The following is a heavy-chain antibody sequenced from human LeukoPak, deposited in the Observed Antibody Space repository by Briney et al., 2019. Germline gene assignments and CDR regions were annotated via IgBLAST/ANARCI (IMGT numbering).Heavy chain of an antibody. CDR2: INHSGST. CDR3: ARDRVYDFWSGYYTGIDY. V-gene: IGHV4-34*01. J-gene: IGHJ4*02. Sequence: KSSETLSLTCAVSGVSFSGYYWSWIRQPPGKGLEWIGEINHSGSTNYNPSLKSRVTISEGTSKNQSSLKLSFVTAAETAVYSCARDRVYDFWSGYYTGIDYWGQGTLVTVSS. CDR1: GVSFSGYY. D-gene: IGHD3-3*01.